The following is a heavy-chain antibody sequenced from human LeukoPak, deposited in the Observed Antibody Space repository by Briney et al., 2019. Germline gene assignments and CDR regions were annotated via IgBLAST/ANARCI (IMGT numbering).Heavy chain of an antibody. CDR2: ISGSGGST. CDR1: GFTSSRSD. V-gene: IGHV3-23*01. J-gene: IGHJ4*02. Sequence: PGGSLRLSCAASGFTSSRSDMHWVRQASGEGLEWVSAISGSGGSTYYADSVKGRFTISRDNSKNTLYLQMNSLRAEDTAVYYCANGIAAAVLPFDYWGQGTLVTVSS. D-gene: IGHD6-13*01. CDR3: ANGIAAAVLPFDY.